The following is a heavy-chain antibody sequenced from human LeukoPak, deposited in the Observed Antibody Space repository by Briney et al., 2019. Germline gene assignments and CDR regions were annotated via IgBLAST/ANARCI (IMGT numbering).Heavy chain of an antibody. CDR1: GFTFDEYG. J-gene: IGHJ3*02. D-gene: IGHD6-13*01. Sequence: GGSLRLSCAASGFTFDEYGMSWVRQVPGKGLEWVSSISSSSSYIYYADSVKGRFTISRDNAKNSLYLQMNSLRAEDTAVYYCARDTRYSSSWGAFDIWGQGTMVTVSS. V-gene: IGHV3-21*01. CDR2: ISSSSSYI. CDR3: ARDTRYSSSWGAFDI.